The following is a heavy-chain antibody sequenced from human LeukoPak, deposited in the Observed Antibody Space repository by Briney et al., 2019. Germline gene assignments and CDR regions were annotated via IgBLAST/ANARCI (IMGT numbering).Heavy chain of an antibody. D-gene: IGHD3-10*01. CDR2: MNPNSGNT. Sequence: ASVKVSCKASGYTFTSYDINWVRQATGQGLEWMGWMNPNSGNTGYAQKFQGRVTMTRNTSISTAYMELSSLRSEDTAVYYCARGRRAYYYGSGSPVPFDYWGQGTLVTVSS. J-gene: IGHJ4*02. V-gene: IGHV1-8*01. CDR3: ARGRRAYYYGSGSPVPFDY. CDR1: GYTFTSYD.